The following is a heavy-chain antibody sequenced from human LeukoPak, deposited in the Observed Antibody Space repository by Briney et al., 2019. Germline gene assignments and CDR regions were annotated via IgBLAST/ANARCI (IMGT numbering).Heavy chain of an antibody. D-gene: IGHD3-22*01. CDR2: INHSGST. V-gene: IGHV4-34*01. CDR3: ARRSYYDSSGYYRKKYNWFDP. J-gene: IGHJ5*02. Sequence: PSETLSLTCAVYGGSFSGYYWSWIRQPPGKGLEWIGEINHSGSTNYNPSLKSRVTISVDTSKNQFSLKLSSVTAADTAVYYCARRSYYDSSGYYRKKYNWFDPWGQGTLVTVSS. CDR1: GGSFSGYY.